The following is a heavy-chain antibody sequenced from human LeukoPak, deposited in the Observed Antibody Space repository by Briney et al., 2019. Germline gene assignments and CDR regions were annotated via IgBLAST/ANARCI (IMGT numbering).Heavy chain of an antibody. CDR1: DGSIRAYY. Sequence: PSETLSLTCSVSDGSIRAYYWSWIRQSPGQGLEWIGNIYYRGDINYNPSLKSRVIISIDTSKNQFSLKVTSLTAADTAVYYCATNKDWAEADWGQGTLVIVSS. J-gene: IGHJ4*02. D-gene: IGHD3/OR15-3a*01. CDR3: ATNKDWAEAD. CDR2: IYYRGDI. V-gene: IGHV4-59*03.